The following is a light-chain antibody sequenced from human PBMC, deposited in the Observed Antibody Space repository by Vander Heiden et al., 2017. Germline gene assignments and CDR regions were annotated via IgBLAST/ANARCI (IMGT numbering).Light chain of an antibody. Sequence: EIVMTQSPATLSVSPGERATLSCRASQSVSSNLAWYQQKPGQAPRLLIYKASTRESGIPARFSGRGSGTEFTLTISSLQSEDFAVYYCQQYNNWPRTFGQGTKLEIK. V-gene: IGKV3-15*01. CDR3: QQYNNWPRT. CDR2: KAS. CDR1: QSVSSN. J-gene: IGKJ2*01.